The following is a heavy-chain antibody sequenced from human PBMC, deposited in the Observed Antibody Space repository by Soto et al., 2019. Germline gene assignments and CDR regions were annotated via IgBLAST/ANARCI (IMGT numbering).Heavy chain of an antibody. D-gene: IGHD6-19*01. CDR2: ISAYNGNT. Sequence: ASVKVSCKASGYTFTSYGISWVRQAPGQGLEWMGWISAYNGNTNYAQKLQDRVTMTTDTSTSTAYMELSSLRSDDTAVYYCARHQESGWMEYYFDYWGQGTLVTVSS. CDR3: ARHQESGWMEYYFDY. V-gene: IGHV1-18*01. J-gene: IGHJ4*02. CDR1: GYTFTSYG.